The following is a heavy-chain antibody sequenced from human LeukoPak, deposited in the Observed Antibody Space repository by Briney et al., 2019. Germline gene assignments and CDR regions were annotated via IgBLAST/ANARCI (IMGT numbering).Heavy chain of an antibody. Sequence: PGGSLRLSCAASGFTFSRYAMSWVRQAPGKGLEWVSAVSGSGGSTYYADSVKGLFTISRDNSKNTLYLQMNSLRAEDTAVYYCAKSHSVGYRGYFDSWGQGALVTVSS. CDR1: GFTFSRYA. J-gene: IGHJ4*02. CDR3: AKSHSVGYRGYFDS. V-gene: IGHV3-23*01. D-gene: IGHD5-18*01. CDR2: VSGSGGST.